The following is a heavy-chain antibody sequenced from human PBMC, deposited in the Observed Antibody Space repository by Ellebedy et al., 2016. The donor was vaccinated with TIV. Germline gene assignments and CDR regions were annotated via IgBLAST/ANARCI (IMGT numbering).Heavy chain of an antibody. CDR2: IRSKAHGETT. CDR3: ATESVDPTVILNAFHV. J-gene: IGHJ3*01. CDR1: GFTFSSYA. V-gene: IGHV3-15*05. Sequence: GESLKISCAASGFTFSSYAMSWVRQAPGKGLEWVARIRSKAHGETTEIAAPVQGRFVFSRDDSKNMVYLQMNSLTSEDTAVYYCATESVDPTVILNAFHVWGQGTAVTVSS. D-gene: IGHD3-10*01.